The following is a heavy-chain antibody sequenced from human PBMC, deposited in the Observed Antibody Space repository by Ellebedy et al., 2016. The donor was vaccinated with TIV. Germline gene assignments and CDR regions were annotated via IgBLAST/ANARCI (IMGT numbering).Heavy chain of an antibody. CDR1: GGSFSGYY. D-gene: IGHD6-13*01. CDR2: IYYSGSP. J-gene: IGHJ6*02. CDR3: ARAVSIAAACMGYYYYYGMDV. V-gene: IGHV4-59*08. Sequence: SQTLSLTCAVYGGSFSGYYWSWIRQPPGKGLEWIGYIYYSGSPHYNPSLKSRVTISVDTSKNQCSLKLSSVTAADTAVDYCARAVSIAAACMGYYYYYGMDVWGQGTTVTVSS.